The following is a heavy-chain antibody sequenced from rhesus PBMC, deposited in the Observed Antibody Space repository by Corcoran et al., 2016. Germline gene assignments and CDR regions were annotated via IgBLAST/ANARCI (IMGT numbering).Heavy chain of an antibody. V-gene: IGHV2S2*01. J-gene: IGHJ5-2*02. CDR3: ARGVLYSGSWNWDYNSLDV. CDR2: IDWDDDK. Sequence: QVTLKESGPALVKPTQTLTLTCTFSGFSLSTSGMRVSWIRQPPGKALEWLARIDWDDDKYYSTSLKSMLNHSKDTSTNQVVLTMTNMDPVDTATYYCARGVLYSGSWNWDYNSLDVWGRGVLVTVSS. D-gene: IGHD6-25*01. CDR1: GFSLSTSGMR.